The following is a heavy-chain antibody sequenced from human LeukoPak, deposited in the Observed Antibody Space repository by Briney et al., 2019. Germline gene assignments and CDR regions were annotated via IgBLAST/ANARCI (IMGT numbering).Heavy chain of an antibody. CDR3: ARPGDGYNWGRFDY. Sequence: GGSLRLSCAASGFTFSTYRMSWARQGPGKGLEWVANIKEDGSEKYYVDSVKGRFTISRDNAKESLYLQMSSLRAEDTAVYYCARPGDGYNWGRFDYWGQGTLVTVSS. J-gene: IGHJ4*02. CDR2: IKEDGSEK. D-gene: IGHD5-24*01. CDR1: GFTFSTYR. V-gene: IGHV3-7*04.